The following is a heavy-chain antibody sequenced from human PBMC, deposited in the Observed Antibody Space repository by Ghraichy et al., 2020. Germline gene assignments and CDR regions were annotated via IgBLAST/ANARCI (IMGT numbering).Heavy chain of an antibody. Sequence: GESLNISCAASGFTFSTYAMSWVRQAPGKGLEWVSLISGGGSTTYYASSVKGRFTISRDNSKNTLYLQMNSLRVEDTAVYYCAKNRGLSYVSYHFDCWGQGTLVTVSS. CDR1: GFTFSTYA. CDR2: ISGGGSTT. D-gene: IGHD5-18*01. J-gene: IGHJ4*02. CDR3: AKNRGLSYVSYHFDC. V-gene: IGHV3-23*01.